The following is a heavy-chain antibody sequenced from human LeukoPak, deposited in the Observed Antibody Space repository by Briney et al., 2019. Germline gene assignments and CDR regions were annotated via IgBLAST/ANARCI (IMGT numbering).Heavy chain of an antibody. Sequence: GGSLRLSCAVSGFTFSRYWMSWVRQAPGKGLEWVANEKEDGSEKYYVDSVKGRFTISRVNAKNSLYLQMNSLRAEDTAVYYCATSRFYPESWGQGTLVTVSS. V-gene: IGHV3-7*01. J-gene: IGHJ5*02. CDR1: GFTFSRYW. CDR3: ATSRFYPES. CDR2: EKEDGSEK.